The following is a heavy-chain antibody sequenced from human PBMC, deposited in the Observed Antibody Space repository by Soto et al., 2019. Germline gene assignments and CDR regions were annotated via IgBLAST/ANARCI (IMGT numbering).Heavy chain of an antibody. CDR3: AREGRYGDYVFDY. V-gene: IGHV3-33*01. CDR1: GFTFSSYG. D-gene: IGHD4-17*01. Sequence: QVQLVESGGGVVQPGRSLRLSCAASGFTFSSYGMHWVRQAPGKGLEWVAVIWYDGSNKYYADSVKGRFTISRDNSKNTLYLQMNSLRAEDTAVYYCAREGRYGDYVFDYWGQGTLVNVSS. J-gene: IGHJ4*02. CDR2: IWYDGSNK.